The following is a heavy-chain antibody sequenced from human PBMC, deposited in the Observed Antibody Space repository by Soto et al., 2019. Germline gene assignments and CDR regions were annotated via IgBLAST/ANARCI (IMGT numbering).Heavy chain of an antibody. D-gene: IGHD1-1*01. CDR2: INPRGGTT. CDR1: GYTFTSYY. V-gene: IGHV1-46*01. CDR3: ARGRTYRGAFDS. J-gene: IGHJ3*02. Sequence: QVQLVQSGAEVKKPGASVKVSCKASGYTFTSYYMHWVRQAPGQGLEWMGIINPRGGTTSHAQKFQCRVTMTSDTSTNTFYMELSSLRSEDTAVYYWARGRTYRGAFDSWGKGTMVTVSS.